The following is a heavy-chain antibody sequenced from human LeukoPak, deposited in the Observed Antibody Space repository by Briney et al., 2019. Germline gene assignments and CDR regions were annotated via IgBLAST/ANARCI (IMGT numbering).Heavy chain of an antibody. J-gene: IGHJ6*02. CDR1: GYGFTSYW. CDR2: IYPGDSDT. V-gene: IGHV5-51*01. D-gene: IGHD4-17*01. CDR3: ARHAIESMTTVTTDYYYYYGMDV. Sequence: GESLQISCKGSGYGFTSYWIGWVRQMPGKGLEWMGIIYPGDSDTRYSPSFQGQVTISADKSISPAYLQWSSLQASDTAMYYCARHAIESMTTVTTDYYYYYGMDVWGQGTTVTVSS.